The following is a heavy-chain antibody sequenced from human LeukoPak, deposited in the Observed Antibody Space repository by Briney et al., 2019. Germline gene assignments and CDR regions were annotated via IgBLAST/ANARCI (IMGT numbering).Heavy chain of an antibody. Sequence: SETLSLTCAVYGGSFSGYYWSWIRQPPGKGLEWIGEINHSGSTNYNPSLKSRVTISVDTSKNQFSLKLSSVTAADTAVYYCARGGDIAVVPAAIDRTNWFDPWGQGTLVTVSS. J-gene: IGHJ5*02. V-gene: IGHV4-34*01. CDR2: INHSGST. D-gene: IGHD2-2*01. CDR1: GGSFSGYY. CDR3: ARGGDIAVVPAAIDRTNWFDP.